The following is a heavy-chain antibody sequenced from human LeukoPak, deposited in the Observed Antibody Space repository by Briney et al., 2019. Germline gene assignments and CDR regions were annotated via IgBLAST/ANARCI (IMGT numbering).Heavy chain of an antibody. J-gene: IGHJ3*02. CDR2: ISSSSSYI. CDR3: AREGYCSSTSCSGAFDI. Sequence: GGSLRLSCAASGFTFSSYSMNWVRQAPGKGLEWVSSISSSSSYIYYVDSVTGRFTISRDNAKNSLYLQMNSLRAEDTAVYYCAREGYCSSTSCSGAFDIWGQGTMVTVSS. V-gene: IGHV3-21*01. D-gene: IGHD2-2*01. CDR1: GFTFSSYS.